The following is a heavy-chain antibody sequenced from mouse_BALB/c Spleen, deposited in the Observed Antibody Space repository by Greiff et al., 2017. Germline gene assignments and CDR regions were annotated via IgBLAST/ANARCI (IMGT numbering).Heavy chain of an antibody. CDR1: GFNIKDTY. J-gene: IGHJ4*01. Sequence: VQLKESGAELVKPGASVKLSCTASGFNIKDTYMHWVKQRPEQGLEWIGRIDPANGNTKYDPKFQGKATITADTSSNTAYLQLSSLTSEDTAVYYCARNHYYGSSYAMDYWGQGTSVTVSS. V-gene: IGHV14-3*02. CDR2: IDPANGNT. CDR3: ARNHYYGSSYAMDY. D-gene: IGHD1-1*01.